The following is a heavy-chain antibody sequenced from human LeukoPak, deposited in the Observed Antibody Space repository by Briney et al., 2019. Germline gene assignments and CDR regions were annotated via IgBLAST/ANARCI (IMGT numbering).Heavy chain of an antibody. J-gene: IGHJ4*02. CDR1: GYIFATFW. V-gene: IGHV5-10-1*01. CDR2: IDPSDSHT. Sequence: GESLRISCKGSGYIFATFWISWVRQMPGKGLEWMGTIDPSDSHTKYGPSFQGLVTLSADKSISTAYLQWSSLVASDSAMYYCAGLNYYGSGSYSHDYWGQGILVTVSS. D-gene: IGHD3-10*01. CDR3: AGLNYYGSGSYSHDY.